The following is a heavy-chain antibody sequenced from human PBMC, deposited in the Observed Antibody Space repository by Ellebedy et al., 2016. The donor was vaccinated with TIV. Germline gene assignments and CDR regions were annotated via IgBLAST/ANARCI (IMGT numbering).Heavy chain of an antibody. CDR1: GGSISSYY. CDR2: IYYSGFT. Sequence: MPSETLSLTCTVPGGSISSYYWSWIRQPPGKGLEWIGYIYYSGFTNYNPSLKSRVTISIDTSKNQFSLNLSSVTAADTAVYYCAREGGYDNSGYYSDYWGQGTLVTVSS. CDR3: AREGGYDNSGYYSDY. D-gene: IGHD3-22*01. J-gene: IGHJ4*02. V-gene: IGHV4-59*08.